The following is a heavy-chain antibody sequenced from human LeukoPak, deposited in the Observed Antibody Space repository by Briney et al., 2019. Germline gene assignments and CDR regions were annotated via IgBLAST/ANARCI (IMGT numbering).Heavy chain of an antibody. Sequence: AGGSLRLSCAASGFTFSNFGMHWVRQAPGQGLEWVAVISYDGSNKYYADSVKGRFTISRDNSKNTLYLQMNSLRAEDTAVYYCAKGSGINHYHWIDPWGQGTLVTVSS. J-gene: IGHJ5*02. D-gene: IGHD1-14*01. CDR2: ISYDGSNK. CDR3: AKGSGINHYHWIDP. CDR1: GFTFSNFG. V-gene: IGHV3-30*18.